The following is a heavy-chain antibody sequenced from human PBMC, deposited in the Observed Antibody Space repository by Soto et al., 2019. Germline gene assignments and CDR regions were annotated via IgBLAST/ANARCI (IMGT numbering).Heavy chain of an antibody. Sequence: GGSLRLSCAASGFTFSSYGMHWVRQAPGKGLEWVAVISYDGSNKYYADSVKGRFTISSDNSKNTLYLQMNSLRAEDTAVYYCAKDSGYDLDYWGQGTLVTVSS. CDR3: AKDSGYDLDY. V-gene: IGHV3-30*18. CDR1: GFTFSSYG. CDR2: ISYDGSNK. J-gene: IGHJ4*02. D-gene: IGHD5-12*01.